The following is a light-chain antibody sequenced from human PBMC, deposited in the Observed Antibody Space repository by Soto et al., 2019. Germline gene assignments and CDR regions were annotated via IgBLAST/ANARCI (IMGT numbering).Light chain of an antibody. V-gene: IGKV3-20*01. Sequence: EVVLTQSPGTLSLSPGEEATLSCRASQSVDSKYVSWYQQKPGQTPRLIIYGASGRADGIPHRFSGSGFGTDFTLTISKVEHEDFAVYYCQKYGTPCSVTFGQGTRLEIK. J-gene: IGKJ5*01. CDR2: GAS. CDR3: QKYGTPCSVT. CDR1: QSVDSKY.